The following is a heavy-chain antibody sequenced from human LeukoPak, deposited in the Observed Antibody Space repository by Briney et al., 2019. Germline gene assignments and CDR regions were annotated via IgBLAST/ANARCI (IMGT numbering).Heavy chain of an antibody. J-gene: IGHJ5*02. Sequence: KPSQTLSLTCTVSGGSISSGDYYWSWIRQPPGKGLEWIGYIYYSGSTFHNPSLKSRVTISVDTSKNQFSLKLSSVTAADTAVYYCARGNYDILTGPLYWFDPWGQGTLVTVSS. CDR1: GGSISSGDYY. CDR3: ARGNYDILTGPLYWFDP. CDR2: IYYSGST. V-gene: IGHV4-30-4*01. D-gene: IGHD3-9*01.